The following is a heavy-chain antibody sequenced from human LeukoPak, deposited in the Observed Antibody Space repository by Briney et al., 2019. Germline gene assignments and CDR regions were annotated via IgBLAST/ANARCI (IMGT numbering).Heavy chain of an antibody. D-gene: IGHD1-14*01. J-gene: IGHJ4*02. CDR1: GFTFSGHW. Sequence: GGSLRLSCAASGFTFSGHWMSWVRQAPGKGLEWVANIDQGGSDKYYVDSVKGRFTISRDNANNLLSLQMNSLRGEDTAVYYCTRDRSRAEDDWGQGTLVTVSS. CDR2: IDQGGSDK. CDR3: TRDRSRAEDD. V-gene: IGHV3-7*01.